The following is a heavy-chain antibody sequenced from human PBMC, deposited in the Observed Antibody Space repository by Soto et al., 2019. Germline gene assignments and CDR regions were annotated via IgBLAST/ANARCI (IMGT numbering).Heavy chain of an antibody. CDR2: IDPSNGNT. Sequence: QVQLLQSGGEVRKPGASVKVSCKASGYTFSKYGISWVRQARGQGLEWMAWIDPSNGNTNYAQKFQGRVTLTTDTSTTTDYMGLRSVKSDDTAVYFCARGVPESNAYYYYMDVWGKGTTVTVSS. J-gene: IGHJ6*03. CDR1: GYTFSKYG. CDR3: ARGVPESNAYYYYMDV. V-gene: IGHV1-18*01.